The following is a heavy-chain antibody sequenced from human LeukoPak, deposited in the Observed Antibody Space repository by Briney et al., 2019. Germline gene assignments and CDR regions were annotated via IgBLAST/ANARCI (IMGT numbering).Heavy chain of an antibody. V-gene: IGHV3-7*01. J-gene: IGHJ6*03. D-gene: IGHD3-3*01. CDR3: ARMLYDFWSGYYIGIYGYYMDV. CDR1: GFTFSSYW. CDR2: IKQDGSEK. Sequence: PGGSLRLSCAASGFTFSSYWMSWVRQAPGKGLEWVANIKQDGSEKYYVDSVKGRFTISRDNAKNSLNLQMNSLRAEDTAVYYCARMLYDFWSGYYIGIYGYYMDVWGKGTTVTVSS.